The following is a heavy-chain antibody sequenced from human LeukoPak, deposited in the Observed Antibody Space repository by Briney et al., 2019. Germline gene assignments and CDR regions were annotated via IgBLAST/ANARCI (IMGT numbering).Heavy chain of an antibody. Sequence: GASVKVSCKASGGTFSSYAISWVRQAPGQGLEWMGGIIPIFGTANYAQKFQGRVTITADESTSTAHMELSSLRSEDTAVYYCARDTYYYGSGSYYNGDYYYYMDVWGKGTTVTISS. CDR1: GGTFSSYA. CDR3: ARDTYYYGSGSYYNGDYYYYMDV. J-gene: IGHJ6*03. V-gene: IGHV1-69*13. CDR2: IIPIFGTA. D-gene: IGHD3-10*01.